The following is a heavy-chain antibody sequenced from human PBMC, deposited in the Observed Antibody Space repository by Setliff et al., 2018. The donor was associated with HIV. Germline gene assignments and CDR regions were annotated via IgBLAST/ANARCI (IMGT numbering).Heavy chain of an antibody. V-gene: IGHV4-4*07. CDR2: IYTSGST. D-gene: IGHD2-8*01. CDR3: ECYNSDDGYFDN. CDR1: GGSISSYY. Sequence: SETLSLTCTVSGGSISSYYWSWIRQPAGKGLEWIGRIYTSGSTNYNPSLKSRVTISLDTSRNQFSLKLSSVTAADTAVYYCECYNSDDGYFDNWGQGALVTVSS. J-gene: IGHJ4*02.